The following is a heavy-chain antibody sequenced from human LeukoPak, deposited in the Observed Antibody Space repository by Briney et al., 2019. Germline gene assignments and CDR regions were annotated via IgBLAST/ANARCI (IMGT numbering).Heavy chain of an antibody. Sequence: GGSLRLSCAASGFTFSSYWMSWVRQAPGKGLEWVANIKQDGSEKYYVDSVKGRFTISRDNAKNSLYLQMNSLRAEDTAVYYCARSFSSTYHAGDYWGQGTLVTVSS. V-gene: IGHV3-7*01. CDR1: GFTFSSYW. D-gene: IGHD2-2*01. J-gene: IGHJ4*02. CDR3: ARSFSSTYHAGDY. CDR2: IKQDGSEK.